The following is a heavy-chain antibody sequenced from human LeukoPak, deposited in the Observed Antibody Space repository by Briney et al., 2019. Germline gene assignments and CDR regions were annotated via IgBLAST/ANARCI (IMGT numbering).Heavy chain of an antibody. CDR3: ARAGHADSFDY. CDR2: ISTTSRTI. J-gene: IGHJ4*02. Sequence: GGSLRLSCAASGFNLSSYSMNWVRQAPGKGLEWVSYISTTSRTIHYADSVKGRFTISRDNAKNSLYLQMNSLRAEDTAVYYCARAGHADSFDYWGQGALVTVSS. V-gene: IGHV3-48*01. CDR1: GFNLSSYS. D-gene: IGHD2-21*01.